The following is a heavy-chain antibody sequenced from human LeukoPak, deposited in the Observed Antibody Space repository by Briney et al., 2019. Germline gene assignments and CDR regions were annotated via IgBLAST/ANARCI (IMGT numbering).Heavy chain of an antibody. CDR2: IRYDGSNK. Sequence: GGSLRLSCAASGFTFSSYGMHWVRQAPGKGLEWVAFIRYDGSNKYYADSVKGRFTISRDNSKNTLYLQMNSLRAEDTAVYYCAKPHYDYVWGRTTYAFDIWGQGTMVTVSS. J-gene: IGHJ3*02. V-gene: IGHV3-30*02. D-gene: IGHD3-16*01. CDR3: AKPHYDYVWGRTTYAFDI. CDR1: GFTFSSYG.